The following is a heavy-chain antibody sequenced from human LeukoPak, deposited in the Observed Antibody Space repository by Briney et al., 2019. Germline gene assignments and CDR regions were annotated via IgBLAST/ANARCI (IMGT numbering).Heavy chain of an antibody. J-gene: IGHJ4*02. CDR3: ARDLLGPFDY. Sequence: PGGSLRLSCAASGFTFSNYWMHWVRQAPGKGLEWVANIKQDGSEKYYVDSVKGRFTISRDNAKNSLYLQMNSLRAEDTTVYYCARDLLGPFDYWGQGTLVTVSS. CDR1: GFTFSNYW. CDR2: IKQDGSEK. V-gene: IGHV3-7*01. D-gene: IGHD1-26*01.